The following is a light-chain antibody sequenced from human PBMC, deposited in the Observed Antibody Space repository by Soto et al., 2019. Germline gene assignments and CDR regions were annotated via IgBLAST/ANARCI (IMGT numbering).Light chain of an antibody. CDR3: RSYTSSSTLV. V-gene: IGLV2-14*01. CDR1: SSDVGGYNY. J-gene: IGLJ1*01. CDR2: EVS. Sequence: QSALTQPASVSGSPGQSITISCTGTSSDVGGYNYVSWYQQHPGKAPKVMIYEVSDRPSGVSNRFSGSKSGNTASLTISGLQADDEADYYCRSYTSSSTLVFGTGTKVTVL.